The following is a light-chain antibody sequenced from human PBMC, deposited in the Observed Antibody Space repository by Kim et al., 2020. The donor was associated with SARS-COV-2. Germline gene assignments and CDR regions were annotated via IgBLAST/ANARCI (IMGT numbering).Light chain of an antibody. CDR2: AAT. V-gene: IGKV1-27*01. CDR3: QKYNTAPWT. J-gene: IGKJ1*01. Sequence: DIQMTQSPSSLSAPVGDGVTITCRASQGINNYLAWYQQKPGKAPKLLIYAATTLQLGVSSRFSGSGSGTDFTLTISDLQPEDVATYYCQKYNTAPWTFGHGTKVDIK. CDR1: QGINNY.